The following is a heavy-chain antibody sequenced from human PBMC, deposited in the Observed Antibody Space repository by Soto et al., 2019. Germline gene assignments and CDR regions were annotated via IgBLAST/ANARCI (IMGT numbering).Heavy chain of an antibody. CDR2: IHTSGST. V-gene: IGHV4-4*07. D-gene: IGHD6-13*01. J-gene: IGHJ4*02. Sequence: PWETLSLTCTVSGDSISNYYWHWIRQPAGKGLEWIGRIHTSGSTNYNPSLKSRVSMSIDTSKNQFFLKMNSATAADTAVYYCARATREYIYSSTWYVDYWGQGTLVTVSS. CDR1: GDSISNYY. CDR3: ARATREYIYSSTWYVDY.